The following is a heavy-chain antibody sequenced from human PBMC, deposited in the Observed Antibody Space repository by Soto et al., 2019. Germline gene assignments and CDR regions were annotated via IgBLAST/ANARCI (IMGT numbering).Heavy chain of an antibody. CDR3: ARLFCSTTTCDSWFDP. D-gene: IGHD2-2*01. J-gene: IGHJ5*02. Sequence: GESLKISCTGFGYTFTTFWISWVRQMPGKGLEWMGRIDPCDSYVNYSPSFQGHVTISLDKSISTAYLQWGSLKASDTAMYYCARLFCSTTTCDSWFDPWGQGTLVTVSS. CDR1: GYTFTTFW. V-gene: IGHV5-10-1*01. CDR2: IDPCDSYV.